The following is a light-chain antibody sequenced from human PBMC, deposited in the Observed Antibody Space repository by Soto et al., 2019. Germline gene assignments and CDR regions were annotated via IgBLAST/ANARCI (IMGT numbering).Light chain of an antibody. CDR1: SSDVGGYNY. J-gene: IGLJ2*01. CDR3: SSDTSTSAVL. V-gene: IGLV2-14*01. CDR2: EVS. Sequence: QSALAQPASVSGSPGQSITISCTGTSSDVGGYNYVSWYQQHPGKAPKLMIYEVSNRPSGVSNRFSGSKSGNTASLTISGLKAEDEADYYCSSDTSTSAVLFGGGTK.